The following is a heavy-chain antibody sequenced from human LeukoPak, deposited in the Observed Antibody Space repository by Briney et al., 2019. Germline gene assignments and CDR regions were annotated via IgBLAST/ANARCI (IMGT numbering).Heavy chain of an antibody. CDR3: AIIGCYRGVCDFDI. Sequence: GGSLRLSCAASGFTFSSYSMNWVRQAPGKGLEWVSSISSSSSYIYYADSVKGRFTISRDNARNSLYLQMNSLRTEDTAVYHCAIIGCYRGVCDFDIWGQGTMVTVSS. D-gene: IGHD2-21*01. J-gene: IGHJ3*02. V-gene: IGHV3-21*01. CDR1: GFTFSSYS. CDR2: ISSSSSYI.